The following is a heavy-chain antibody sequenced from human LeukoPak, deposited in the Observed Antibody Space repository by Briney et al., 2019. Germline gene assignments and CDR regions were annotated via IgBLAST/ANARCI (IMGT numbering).Heavy chain of an antibody. CDR3: ARDLGITMVRGSRYYFDY. Sequence: ASVKVSCKASGYTLTGYYMHWVRQAPGQGLEWMGWINPNSGGTNYAQKFQGRVTMTRDTSISTAYMELSRLRSDDTAVYYCARDLGITMVRGSRYYFDYWGQGTLVTVSS. V-gene: IGHV1-2*02. CDR1: GYTLTGYY. D-gene: IGHD3-10*01. CDR2: INPNSGGT. J-gene: IGHJ4*02.